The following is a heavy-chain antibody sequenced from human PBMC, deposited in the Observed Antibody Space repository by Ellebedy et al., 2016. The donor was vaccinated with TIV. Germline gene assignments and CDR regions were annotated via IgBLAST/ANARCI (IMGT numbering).Heavy chain of an antibody. CDR3: ANIWYGRSVDAFDI. J-gene: IGHJ3*02. Sequence: GGSLRLXXAGSGYTFSTYWMHWVRQAPGKGLVWISRISPDGTSTNYADSVKGRFTISRDNSKNTLYLQMNSLRAEDTAVYYCANIWYGRSVDAFDIWGQGTRVTVSS. CDR1: GYTFSTYW. D-gene: IGHD2/OR15-2a*01. V-gene: IGHV3-74*01. CDR2: ISPDGTST.